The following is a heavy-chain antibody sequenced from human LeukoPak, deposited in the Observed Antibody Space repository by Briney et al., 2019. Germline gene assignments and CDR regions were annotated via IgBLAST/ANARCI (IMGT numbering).Heavy chain of an antibody. J-gene: IGHJ4*01. Sequence: PGGSLRLSCAASELNFENHWMHWVRQVPGKGLEWVSRTDAGGSSTSYADSVRGRFSISRDNDKSTLYLQMNSLRVEDTAVYYCARGPPTGGGAYVGDYWGHGTLVTVSS. V-gene: IGHV3-74*01. CDR1: ELNFENHW. D-gene: IGHD2-8*02. CDR2: TDAGGSST. CDR3: ARGPPTGGGAYVGDY.